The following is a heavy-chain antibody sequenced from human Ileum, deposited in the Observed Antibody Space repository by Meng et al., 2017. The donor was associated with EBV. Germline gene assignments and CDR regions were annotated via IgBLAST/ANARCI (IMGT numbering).Heavy chain of an antibody. CDR2: IHHTRGP. CDR3: ASNGAFSLDH. Sequence: QVQLEEPAPGRVGPSGTLSPTCSVSDDSISNEHWWSWVRQSPGKGLEWIGEIHHTRGPNYNPSFKSRVIISVDKSNNHFSLRLSAVTAADTAVYYCASNGAFSLDHWGQGTLVTVSS. D-gene: IGHD2-8*01. CDR1: DDSISNEHW. J-gene: IGHJ4*02. V-gene: IGHV4-4*02.